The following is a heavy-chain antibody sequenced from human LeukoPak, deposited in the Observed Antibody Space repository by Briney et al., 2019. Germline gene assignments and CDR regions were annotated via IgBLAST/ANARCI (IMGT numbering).Heavy chain of an antibody. CDR1: GFTFDDYA. Sequence: PGGSLRLSCAASGFTFDDYAMHWVRQAPGKGLEWVSGISWNSGSIGYADSVKGRFTISRDNAKNSLYLQMNCLRAEDTALYYCATLGGYSYGLRNSIDYWGQGTLVTVSS. D-gene: IGHD5-18*01. V-gene: IGHV3-9*01. CDR2: ISWNSGSI. CDR3: ATLGGYSYGLRNSIDY. J-gene: IGHJ4*02.